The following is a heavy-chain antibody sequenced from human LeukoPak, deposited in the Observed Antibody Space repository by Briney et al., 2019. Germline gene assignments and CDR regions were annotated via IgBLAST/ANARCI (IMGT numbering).Heavy chain of an antibody. J-gene: IGHJ4*02. Sequence: GGSLRLSCAASGFTFSSYWISWVRQAPGKGPEWVANIKEDGSEKYYVDSVKGRFTISRDNVKNSLYLQMNSLRAEDTAVYYCARDRGWLQFDCWGQGTLVTVSS. CDR2: IKEDGSEK. D-gene: IGHD5-24*01. V-gene: IGHV3-7*01. CDR3: ARDRGWLQFDC. CDR1: GFTFSSYW.